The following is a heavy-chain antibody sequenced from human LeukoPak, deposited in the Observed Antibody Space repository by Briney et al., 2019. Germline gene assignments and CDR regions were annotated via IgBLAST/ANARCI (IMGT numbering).Heavy chain of an antibody. J-gene: IGHJ4*02. CDR2: ISGSGGST. V-gene: IGHV3-23*01. D-gene: IGHD3-3*01. Sequence: GGSLRLSCAASGFTFSSYGMNWVRQAPGKGLEWVSGISGSGGSTDYADSVKGRFTISRDNSKSTMYLQMDSLRAEDTAVYYCARGIGYLLFDYWGQGTLVTVSS. CDR1: GFTFSSYG. CDR3: ARGIGYLLFDY.